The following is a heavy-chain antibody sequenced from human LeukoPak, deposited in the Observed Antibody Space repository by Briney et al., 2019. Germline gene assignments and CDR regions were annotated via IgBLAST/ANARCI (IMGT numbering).Heavy chain of an antibody. CDR2: INPSGGST. CDR3: ARRRGYGGNSGGYYMDV. J-gene: IGHJ6*03. CDR1: GYTFTSYY. Sequence: ASVKVSCKASGYTFTSYYMHWVRQAPGQGLEWMGIINPSGGSTSYPQKLQGRVTMTTDTSTSTAYMELRSLRSDDTAVYYCARRRGYGGNSGGYYMDVWGKGTTVTVSS. D-gene: IGHD4-23*01. V-gene: IGHV1-46*01.